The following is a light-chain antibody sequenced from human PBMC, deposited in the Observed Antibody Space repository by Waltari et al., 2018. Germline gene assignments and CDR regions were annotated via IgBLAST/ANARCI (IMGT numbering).Light chain of an antibody. J-gene: IGKJ4*01. CDR2: AAS. CDR3: QQYYSDPLT. V-gene: IGKV1-8*01. Sequence: AIRMTQFPSSFPASMGDRVTITCRASQHVSGYLARYQQKPGQAPRLLIYAASTLQTGVPSRFSGSGSGTDFTHIISCLQAEDFAIYFCQQYYSDPLTFGGGTKVEIK. CDR1: QHVSGY.